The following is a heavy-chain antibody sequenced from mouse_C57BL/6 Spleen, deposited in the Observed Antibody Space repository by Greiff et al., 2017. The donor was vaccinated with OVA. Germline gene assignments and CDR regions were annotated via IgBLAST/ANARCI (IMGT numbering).Heavy chain of an antibody. V-gene: IGHV5-17*01. Sequence: EVMLVESGGGLVKPGGSLKLSCAASGFTFSDYGMHWVRQAPEKGLEWVAYISSGSSTIYYADTVKGRCTISRDNAKNTLFLQMTSLRSEDTAMYYCARGLRGYYFDYWGQGTTLTVSS. CDR2: ISSGSSTI. CDR3: ARGLRGYYFDY. J-gene: IGHJ2*01. D-gene: IGHD2-4*01. CDR1: GFTFSDYG.